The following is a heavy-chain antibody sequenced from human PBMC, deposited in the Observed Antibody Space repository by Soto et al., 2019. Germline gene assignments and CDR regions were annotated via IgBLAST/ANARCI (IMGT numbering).Heavy chain of an antibody. CDR2: IYHSGST. Sequence: SETLSLTCAVSSGSISSSNWWSWVRQPPGKGLEWIGEIYHSGSTNYNPSLKSRVTISVDKSKNQFSLKLSSVTAADTAVYYCARRESGYDPRHAFDIWGQGTMVTVSS. CDR1: SGSISSSNW. V-gene: IGHV4-4*02. CDR3: ARRESGYDPRHAFDI. J-gene: IGHJ3*02. D-gene: IGHD5-12*01.